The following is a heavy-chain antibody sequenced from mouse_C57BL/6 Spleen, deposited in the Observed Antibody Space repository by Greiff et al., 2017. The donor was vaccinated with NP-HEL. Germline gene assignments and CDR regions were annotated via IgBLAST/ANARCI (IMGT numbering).Heavy chain of an antibody. CDR3: ARRDSVVATDYFDY. D-gene: IGHD1-1*01. V-gene: IGHV1-63*01. J-gene: IGHJ2*01. CDR1: GYTFTNYW. Sequence: VQLQQSGAELVRPGTSVKMSCKASGYTFTNYWIGWAKQRPGHGLEWIGDIYPGGGYTNYNEKFKGKATLTADKSSSTAYMQFSSLTSEDSAIYYCARRDSVVATDYFDYWGQGTTLTVSS. CDR2: IYPGGGYT.